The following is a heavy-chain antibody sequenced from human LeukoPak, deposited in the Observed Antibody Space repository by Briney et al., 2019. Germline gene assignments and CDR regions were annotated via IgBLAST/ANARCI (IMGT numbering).Heavy chain of an antibody. CDR1: GFTFSSYA. D-gene: IGHD3-10*01. Sequence: GGSLRLSCAASGFTFSSYAMSWVRQAPGKGLEWVSAISGSGGSTYYADSVKGRFTISRDNSKNTLHLQMNSLRAEDTAVYYCAKDQDSLVRGIIWMNNWFDPWGQGTLVTVSS. V-gene: IGHV3-23*01. CDR2: ISGSGGST. J-gene: IGHJ5*02. CDR3: AKDQDSLVRGIIWMNNWFDP.